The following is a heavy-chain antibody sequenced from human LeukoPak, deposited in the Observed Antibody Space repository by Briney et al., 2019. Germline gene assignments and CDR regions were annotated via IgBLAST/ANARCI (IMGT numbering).Heavy chain of an antibody. CDR3: AKEATTVTHCFEH. CDR1: GFTFSSYG. CDR2: ISYDGSNK. V-gene: IGHV3-30*18. D-gene: IGHD4-17*01. Sequence: RSLRLPCASSGFTFSSYGMHWVRQAPGKGLEWVAVISYDGSNKYYADSVKGRFTISRDNSKNTLYLQMNSLRAEDTAVYYYAKEATTVTHCFEHWGQGTLVTVSS. J-gene: IGHJ4*02.